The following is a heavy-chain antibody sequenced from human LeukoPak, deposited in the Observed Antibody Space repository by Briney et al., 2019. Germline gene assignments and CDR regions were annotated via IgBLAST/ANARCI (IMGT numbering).Heavy chain of an antibody. J-gene: IGHJ4*02. D-gene: IGHD6-6*01. Sequence: GGSLRLSCTGSGFTFGDYAMSWFRQAPGKGLEWVSFIRSKVYAETTEYAASVKGRFTISRDDSKSIAYLQMNSLKTEETAVYYCQKYSSSSFDFWGQGTLVTVSS. CDR2: IRSKVYAETT. CDR3: QKYSSSSFDF. CDR1: GFTFGDYA. V-gene: IGHV3-49*03.